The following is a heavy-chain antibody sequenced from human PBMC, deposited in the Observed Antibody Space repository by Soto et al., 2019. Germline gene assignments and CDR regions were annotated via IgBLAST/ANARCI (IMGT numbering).Heavy chain of an antibody. CDR3: ARGEQWLVEGDYYYYYGMGV. CDR2: ISSSSSYI. J-gene: IGHJ6*02. CDR1: GFTFRSYS. Sequence: GGSLRLSCAASGFTFRSYSMNWVRQAPGKGLEWVSSISSSSSYIYYADSVKGRFTISRDNAKNSLYLEMNSLRAEDTAVYYCARGEQWLVEGDYYYYYGMGVWGQGTTVTVSS. D-gene: IGHD6-19*01. V-gene: IGHV3-21*01.